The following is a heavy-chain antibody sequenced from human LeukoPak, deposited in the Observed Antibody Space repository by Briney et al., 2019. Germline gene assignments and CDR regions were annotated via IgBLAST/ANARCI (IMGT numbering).Heavy chain of an antibody. V-gene: IGHV3-30*18. Sequence: GGSLRLSCAASGFTFSSYGMHWVCQAPGKGLEWVAVISYDGSNKYYADSVKGRFTISRDNSKNTLYLQMNSLRAEDTAVYYCAKGSDYKYYYGSGSSSYYYYYYGMDVWGQGTTVTVSS. CDR2: ISYDGSNK. J-gene: IGHJ6*02. CDR1: GFTFSSYG. D-gene: IGHD3-10*01. CDR3: AKGSDYKYYYGSGSSSYYYYYYGMDV.